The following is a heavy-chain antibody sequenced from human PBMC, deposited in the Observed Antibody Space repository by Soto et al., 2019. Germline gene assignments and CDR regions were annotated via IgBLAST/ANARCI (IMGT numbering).Heavy chain of an antibody. CDR2: INPGYPAGRST. V-gene: IGHV1-46*01. CDR3: GRVAIVAGATTGMDV. J-gene: IGHJ6*02. Sequence: QVQLVQSGAEVKKPGASVKVSCKASGYTLTTLFMHWVRQAPGQGLEWMGVINPGYPAGRSTTYAQRFQGRVTVPTVTSTSTVYMGLSRLRSDDSAVYYCGRVAIVAGATTGMDVWGQGTRVTVSS. CDR1: GYTLTTLF. D-gene: IGHD1-26*01.